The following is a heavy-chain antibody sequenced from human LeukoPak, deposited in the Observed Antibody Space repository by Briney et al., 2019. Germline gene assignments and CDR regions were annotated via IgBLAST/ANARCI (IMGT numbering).Heavy chain of an antibody. Sequence: PGGSLRLSCATSGFTFSYYAMHWVRQAPGRGLEWVALIRSDTTSKYYADSVKGRFTVSRDNSKNTLYLQMNSLRPEDTAVYHCAKDRDGSGTYEKFSDVWGQGTMVTVSS. CDR1: GFTFSYYA. V-gene: IGHV3-30*02. D-gene: IGHD3-10*01. CDR2: IRSDTTSK. J-gene: IGHJ6*02. CDR3: AKDRDGSGTYEKFSDV.